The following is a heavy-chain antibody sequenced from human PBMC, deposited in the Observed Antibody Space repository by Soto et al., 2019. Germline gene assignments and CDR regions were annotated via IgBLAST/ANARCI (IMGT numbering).Heavy chain of an antibody. CDR2: INHSGST. CDR3: ALSPARYGDYDGY. J-gene: IGHJ4*02. D-gene: IGHD4-17*01. Sequence: QVQLQQWGAGLLKPSETLSLTCAVYGGSFSGYYWSWIRQPPGKGLEWIGEINHSGSTNYNPALKSRVTRSVDTSKNQFSLNLSSVTAADTAVYYCALSPARYGDYDGYWGQGTLVTVSS. CDR1: GGSFSGYY. V-gene: IGHV4-34*01.